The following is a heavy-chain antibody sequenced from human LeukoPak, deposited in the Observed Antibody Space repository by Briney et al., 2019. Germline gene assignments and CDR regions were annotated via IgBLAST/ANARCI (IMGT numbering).Heavy chain of an antibody. CDR1: GDSISSYY. CDR3: ATGYSSTWYYFDY. CDR2: IYHSGST. J-gene: IGHJ4*02. Sequence: NPSDTLSLTCTVSGDSISSYYWSWIRQPPGKGLEWIGYIYHSGSTNYNPSLKSRVTISADTSKDQFSLKLASVTAADTAVYYCATGYSSTWYYFDYWGQGTLVTVPP. V-gene: IGHV4-59*07. D-gene: IGHD6-13*01.